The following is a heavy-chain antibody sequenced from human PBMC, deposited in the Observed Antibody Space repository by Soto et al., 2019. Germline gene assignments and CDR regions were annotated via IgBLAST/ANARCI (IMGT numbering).Heavy chain of an antibody. CDR3: ARVGSTGWAPDY. CDR2: IFYSGDT. J-gene: IGHJ4*02. D-gene: IGHD6-19*01. CDR1: GGSITGHY. Sequence: SETLSLTCAVSGGSITGHYWIWIRQSPGKGLEWIGYIFYSGDTNYNPSLKSRVTISVDTSKNHFSLKLSSVTAADTALYYCARVGSTGWAPDYWGQGTLVTVSS. V-gene: IGHV4-59*11.